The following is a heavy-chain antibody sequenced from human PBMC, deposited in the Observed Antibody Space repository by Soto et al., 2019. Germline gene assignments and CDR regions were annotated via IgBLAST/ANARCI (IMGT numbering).Heavy chain of an antibody. V-gene: IGHV1-2*04. CDR3: ARGGVVVVAAYAYNWFDP. Sequence: ASVKVSCKASGYTFTGYYMHWVRQAPGQGLEWMGWINPNSDGTNYAQKFQGWVTMTRDTSISTAYMELSRLRSDDTAVYYCARGGVVVVAAYAYNWFDPWGQGTLVTVSS. J-gene: IGHJ5*02. CDR1: GYTFTGYY. CDR2: INPNSDGT. D-gene: IGHD2-15*01.